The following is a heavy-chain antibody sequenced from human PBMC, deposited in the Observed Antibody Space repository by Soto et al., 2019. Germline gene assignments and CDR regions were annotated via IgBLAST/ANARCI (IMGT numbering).Heavy chain of an antibody. CDR3: ARGGYYDSSGSRNYHYYGMNV. J-gene: IGHJ6*02. CDR2: ISAYDDNT. Sequence: ASVKVSCKASGYRFTSYGISWVRQAPGQGLEWLGWISAYDDNTNYAQTFQGRFSMSKDTSTNTAYLELRSFSFDDTAMYYCARGGYYDSSGSRNYHYYGMNVWGQGTTVTV. D-gene: IGHD3-22*01. V-gene: IGHV1-18*01. CDR1: GYRFTSYG.